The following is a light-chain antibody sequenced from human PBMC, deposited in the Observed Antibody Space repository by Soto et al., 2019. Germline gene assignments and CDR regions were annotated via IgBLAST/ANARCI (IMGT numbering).Light chain of an antibody. CDR2: TAS. J-gene: IGKJ1*01. CDR3: QKYNNAPWT. Sequence: DLQMTQSPSSLSASVGDRVTITCRASQGISNYLAWYQQKPGKVPKLLIYTASTLQSGVPSRFSGSGSGTDFTLTISNLQPEDVATYYCQKYNNAPWTFGQGTKVDIK. CDR1: QGISNY. V-gene: IGKV1-27*01.